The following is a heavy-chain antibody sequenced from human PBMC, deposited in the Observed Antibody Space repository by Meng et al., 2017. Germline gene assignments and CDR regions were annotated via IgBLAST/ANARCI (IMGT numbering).Heavy chain of an antibody. CDR1: GYTFTSYA. CDR3: ARDSCTGGICYRGSFNY. V-gene: IGHV1-3*01. D-gene: IGHD2-15*01. J-gene: IGHJ4*02. Sequence: VQLVQSEAEVKEPGASVKVSCKASGYTFTSYAMHWVRQDPGQSLEWMGWLNAGNGDTKYSQKFQGRVTITRDSSASTAYMELSSLRSEDTAVYYCARDSCTGGICYRGSFNYWAQGTLVTVSS. CDR2: LNAGNGDT.